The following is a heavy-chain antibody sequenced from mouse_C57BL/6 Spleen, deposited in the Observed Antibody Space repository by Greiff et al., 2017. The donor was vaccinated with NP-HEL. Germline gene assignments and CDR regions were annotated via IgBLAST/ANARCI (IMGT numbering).Heavy chain of an antibody. D-gene: IGHD1-1*02. CDR1: GFTFSGYG. J-gene: IGHJ4*01. CDR2: ISSGGSYT. Sequence: EVKLVESGGDLVKPGGSLKLSCAASGFTFSGYGMSWVRQTPDKRLEWVATISSGGSYTYYPDSVKGRFTISRANAKNTLYLQMSSLKSEDTAMYYCARYGRGDAMDYWGQGTSVTVSS. CDR3: ARYGRGDAMDY. V-gene: IGHV5-6*02.